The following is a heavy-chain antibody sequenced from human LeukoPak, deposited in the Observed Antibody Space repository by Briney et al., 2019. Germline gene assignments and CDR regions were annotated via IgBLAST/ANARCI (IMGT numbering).Heavy chain of an antibody. CDR2: HSHSGSA. D-gene: IGHD1/OR15-1a*01. Sequence: GSLRLSCAASGFTFRSYGMHWVRQPPGKGLEWIGTHSHSGSAYYNPSLRSRITMSLDTSENQLSLKLYSVTAADTAIYYCARYQTGTMFAVWGQGTLVTISS. CDR3: ARYQTGTMFAV. J-gene: IGHJ4*02. V-gene: IGHV4-59*10. CDR1: GFTFRSYG.